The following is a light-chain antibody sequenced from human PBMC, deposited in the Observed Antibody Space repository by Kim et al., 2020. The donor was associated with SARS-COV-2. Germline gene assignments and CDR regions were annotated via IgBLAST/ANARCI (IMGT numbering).Light chain of an antibody. CDR3: LQDSRYPRT. J-gene: IGKJ1*01. V-gene: IGKV1-6*01. Sequence: ASTGDRVTITCRASQAIRNELGWYQQKPGKAPKVLIYAASTLQSGVLSRFSGSGSGTDFTLTISSLQPEDFATYYCLQDSRYPRTFGQGTKVDIK. CDR1: QAIRNE. CDR2: AAS.